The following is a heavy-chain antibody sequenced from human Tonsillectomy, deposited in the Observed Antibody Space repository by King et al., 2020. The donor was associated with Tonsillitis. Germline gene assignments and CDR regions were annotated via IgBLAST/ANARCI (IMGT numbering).Heavy chain of an antibody. J-gene: IGHJ5*02. CDR1: GFTFNTYA. V-gene: IGHV3-30*01. D-gene: IGHD1-26*01. CDR3: ARDDSGTYYGWFDP. CDR2: ISNDGSNK. Sequence: VQLVESGGGVVQPGRSQRLSCAASGFTFNTYAMHWVRQAPGKGLEWVAVISNDGSNKYYGDPVKGRFTISRDNSENTLFLQMNSLRPEDTAVYYCARDDSGTYYGWFDPWGQGTLVTVSS.